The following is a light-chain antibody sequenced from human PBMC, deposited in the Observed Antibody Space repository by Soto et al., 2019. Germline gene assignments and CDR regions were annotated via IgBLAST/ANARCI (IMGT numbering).Light chain of an antibody. CDR3: QHYNSYSEA. V-gene: IGKV1-5*03. CDR1: QSISSW. J-gene: IGKJ1*01. Sequence: DIQMTQSPSTLSASVEDRVTITGLASQSISSWLAWYQQKPWKAPKLLIYKASTLKSGVPSRFGGSGSGTEFTLTISSLQPDDFATYYCQHYNSYSEAFGQGTKVDIK. CDR2: KAS.